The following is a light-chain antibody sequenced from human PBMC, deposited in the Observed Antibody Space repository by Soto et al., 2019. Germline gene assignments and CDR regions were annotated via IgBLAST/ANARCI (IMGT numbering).Light chain of an antibody. CDR2: GAS. Sequence: EFVLTQSPGTLSLSPGERATLSCRASQSVSSVFLAWYQQKPGQPPRLLIYGASTRGSGIPDRFSGSGSGTDFTLTISTLEPDDFSLYYCQHYGSSPPLAFGGGTKVDIK. V-gene: IGKV3-20*01. J-gene: IGKJ4*01. CDR3: QHYGSSPPLA. CDR1: QSVSSVF.